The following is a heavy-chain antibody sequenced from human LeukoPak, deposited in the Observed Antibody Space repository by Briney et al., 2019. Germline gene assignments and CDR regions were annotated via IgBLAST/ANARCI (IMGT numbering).Heavy chain of an antibody. CDR3: ARAFRGPMVRGLEVD. D-gene: IGHD3-10*01. J-gene: IGHJ4*02. V-gene: IGHV3-48*04. Sequence: PGGSLRLSCAASGFTFSSYSMNWVRQAPGKGLEWVSYISSSSSSTIYYADSVKGRFTISRDNAKNSLYLQMNSLRAEDTAVYYCARAFRGPMVRGLEVDRGQGTLVTVSS. CDR2: ISSSSSSTI. CDR1: GFTFSSYS.